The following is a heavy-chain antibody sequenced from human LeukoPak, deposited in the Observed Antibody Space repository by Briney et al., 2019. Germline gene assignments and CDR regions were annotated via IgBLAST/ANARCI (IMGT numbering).Heavy chain of an antibody. V-gene: IGHV3-30*02. Sequence: GGSLRLSCAASGFPFNSYAMHWVRQAPGKGLEWVAFIRYDGSNKYYADSVKGRFTISRDNSKNTLYLQMNSLRAEDTAVYYCAKFSGTIETIDYWGQGSLVTVSS. J-gene: IGHJ4*02. CDR3: AKFSGTIETIDY. D-gene: IGHD1-1*01. CDR2: IRYDGSNK. CDR1: GFPFNSYA.